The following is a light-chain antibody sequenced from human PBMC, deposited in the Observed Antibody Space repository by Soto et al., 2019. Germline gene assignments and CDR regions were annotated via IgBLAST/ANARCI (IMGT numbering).Light chain of an antibody. CDR2: DVS. Sequence: QSALTQPASVSGSPGQSITISCTGTSSVVGGYNYVSWYQQHPGKAPKLMIYDVSNRPSGVSNRFSGSKSGNTASLTISGLQAEDEADYYCSSYTSSSTEVVFGGGTQLTVL. CDR3: SSYTSSSTEVV. CDR1: SSVVGGYNY. J-gene: IGLJ2*01. V-gene: IGLV2-14*01.